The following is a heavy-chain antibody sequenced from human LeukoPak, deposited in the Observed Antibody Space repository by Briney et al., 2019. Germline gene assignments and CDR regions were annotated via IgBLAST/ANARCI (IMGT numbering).Heavy chain of an antibody. CDR1: GFTFSSYG. V-gene: IGHV3-30*02. CDR2: IRYDGSNQ. J-gene: IGHJ3*02. Sequence: GGSLRLSCAASGFTFSSYGMNWVRQAPGKGLEWVAFIRYDGSNQYYADSVKGRFTISRDNSKSTLYLQMNSLRAEDTVVYYCAKDPSFTSSKCYPPGIWGQGTMVTVSS. D-gene: IGHD2-2*01. CDR3: AKDPSFTSSKCYPPGI.